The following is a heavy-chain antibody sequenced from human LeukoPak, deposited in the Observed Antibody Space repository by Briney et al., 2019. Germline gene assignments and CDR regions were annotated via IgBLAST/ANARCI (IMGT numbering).Heavy chain of an antibody. CDR2: ISSSGSTI. D-gene: IGHD4-17*01. CDR1: GFTFSSYE. Sequence: PGGSLRLSCAASGFTFSSYEMNWVRQAPGKGLEWVSYISSSGSTIYYADSVKGRFTISRDNAKNSLYLQMNRLRAEDTAVYYCARDNGDYGSLGYWGQGTLVTVSS. CDR3: ARDNGDYGSLGY. V-gene: IGHV3-48*03. J-gene: IGHJ4*02.